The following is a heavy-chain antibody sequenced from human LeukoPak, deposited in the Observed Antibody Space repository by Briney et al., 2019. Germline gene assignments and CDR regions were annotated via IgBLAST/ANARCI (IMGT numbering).Heavy chain of an antibody. J-gene: IGHJ4*02. CDR2: IYYSGST. D-gene: IGHD3-3*01. CDR3: ARHWSLVAWAPGY. Sequence: SETLSLTCTVSGGSISSYYWSWIRQPPGKGLEWIGYIYYSGSTNYNPSLKSRVTISVDTSKYQFSLKLSSVTAADTAVYYCARHWSLVAWAPGYWGQGTLVTVSS. CDR1: GGSISSYY. V-gene: IGHV4-59*08.